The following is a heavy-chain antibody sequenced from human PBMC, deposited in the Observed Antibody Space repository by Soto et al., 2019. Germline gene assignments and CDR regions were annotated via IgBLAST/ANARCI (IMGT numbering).Heavy chain of an antibody. Sequence: EVQLVESGGGLVQPGGSLRLSCAASGFTFSSYWMSWVRQAPGKGLEWVANIKQDGSEKYYVDSVKGRFTISRDNAKNSLYLQMNSLRAEDTAVYYCAGGDGSYSSLEYAFDIWGQGTMVTVSS. J-gene: IGHJ3*02. D-gene: IGHD1-26*01. V-gene: IGHV3-7*04. CDR1: GFTFSSYW. CDR2: IKQDGSEK. CDR3: AGGDGSYSSLEYAFDI.